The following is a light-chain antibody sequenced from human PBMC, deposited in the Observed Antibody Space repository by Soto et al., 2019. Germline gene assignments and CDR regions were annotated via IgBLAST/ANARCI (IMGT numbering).Light chain of an antibody. V-gene: IGLV4-69*01. CDR2: RNSDGSH. Sequence: QSVLTQSPSASASLGASVKLTCTLSSGHSSYAIAWHQQQPEKGPRYLMKRNSDGSHSKGDGIPDRFSGSSSGAERDPTISSPQSKDEGDYYCQTWGTGIQVVFGGGTKLSVL. J-gene: IGLJ2*01. CDR3: QTWGTGIQVV. CDR1: SGHSSYA.